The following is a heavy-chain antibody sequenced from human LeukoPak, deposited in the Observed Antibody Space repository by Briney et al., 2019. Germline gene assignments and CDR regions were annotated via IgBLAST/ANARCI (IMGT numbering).Heavy chain of an antibody. Sequence: SVKVSCKASGGTFSSYAISWVRQAPGQGLEWMGEIIPIFGTANYAQKFQGRVTITADESTSTAYMELSSLRSEDTAVYYCARSNGDSSSWYFDYWGQGTLVTVSS. V-gene: IGHV1-69*13. J-gene: IGHJ4*02. CDR2: IIPIFGTA. CDR3: ARSNGDSSSWYFDY. CDR1: GGTFSSYA. D-gene: IGHD6-13*01.